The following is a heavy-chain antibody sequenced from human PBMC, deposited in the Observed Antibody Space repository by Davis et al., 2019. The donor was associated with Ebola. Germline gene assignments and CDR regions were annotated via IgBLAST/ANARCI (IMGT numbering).Heavy chain of an antibody. Sequence: SVKVSCKASGGTFSSYAISWVRQAPGQGLEWMGGIIPILGIANYARKFQGRVTITADESTSTAYMELSSLRSEDTAVYYCARDRPAAIRSVNWFDPWGQGTLVTVSS. D-gene: IGHD2-2*02. V-gene: IGHV1-69*10. J-gene: IGHJ5*02. CDR3: ARDRPAAIRSVNWFDP. CDR1: GGTFSSYA. CDR2: IIPILGIA.